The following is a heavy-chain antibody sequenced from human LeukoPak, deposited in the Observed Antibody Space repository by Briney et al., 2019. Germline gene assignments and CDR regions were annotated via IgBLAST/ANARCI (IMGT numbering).Heavy chain of an antibody. V-gene: IGHV3-23*01. CDR3: AKHVHYLWFDP. J-gene: IGHJ5*02. CDR2: ISGSGDST. CDR1: GFTFSSYA. D-gene: IGHD3-10*01. Sequence: GGSLRLSCAASGFTFSSYAMTWVRQAPGKGLEWVSAISGSGDSTYYADSVKGRFTISRDNSENTLYLQMNSLRAEDTAVYYCAKHVHYLWFDPWGQGTLVTVSS.